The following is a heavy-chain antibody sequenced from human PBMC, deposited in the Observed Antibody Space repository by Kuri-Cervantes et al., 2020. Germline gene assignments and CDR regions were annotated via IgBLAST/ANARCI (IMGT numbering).Heavy chain of an antibody. CDR2: IIPILGIA. CDR3: ARDSSTVTTPDV. Sequence: SVKVSCKASGYTSTGYYMHWVRQAPGQGLEWMGRIIPILGIANYAQKFQGRVTITADKSTSTAYMGLSSLRSEDTAVYYCARDSSTVTTPDVWGQGTTVTVSS. V-gene: IGHV1-69*04. CDR1: GYTSTGYY. J-gene: IGHJ6*02. D-gene: IGHD4-17*01.